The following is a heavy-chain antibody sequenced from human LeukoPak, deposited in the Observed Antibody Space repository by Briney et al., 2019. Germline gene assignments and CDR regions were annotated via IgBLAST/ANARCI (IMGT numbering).Heavy chain of an antibody. CDR3: ARDGSGTGNDY. CDR1: GFSYG. CDR2: ISAYHGNT. Sequence: ASVKVSCKASGFSYGISWVRQAPGQGLEWMGWISAYHGNTNYAQKLQGRVTMTTDTSTSTAYMELRSLRSDDTAVYYCARDGSGTGNDYWGQGTLVTVAS. J-gene: IGHJ4*02. D-gene: IGHD3-10*01. V-gene: IGHV1-18*01.